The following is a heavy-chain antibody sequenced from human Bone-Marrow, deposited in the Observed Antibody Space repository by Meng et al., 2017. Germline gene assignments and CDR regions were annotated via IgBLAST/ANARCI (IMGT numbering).Heavy chain of an antibody. Sequence: VQTVKPGVEAKNHGAKVKVSFKTSGYTSTSYDIDWVRQATGQGLEWMGWMNPNSGNKGYAQKYQGRVTMTRNTSISTAYMELSSLRSEDTAVYYCARGPSGSYPLEYFQHWGQGTLVTVSS. J-gene: IGHJ1*01. CDR3: ARGPSGSYPLEYFQH. D-gene: IGHD1-26*01. CDR2: MNPNSGNK. CDR1: GYTSTSYD. V-gene: IGHV1-8*02.